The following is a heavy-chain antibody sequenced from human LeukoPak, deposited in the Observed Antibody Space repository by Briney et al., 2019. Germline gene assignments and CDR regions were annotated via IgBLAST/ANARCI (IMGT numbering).Heavy chain of an antibody. Sequence: PSETLSLTCTVSGGSISSSSYYWGWIRQPPGKGLEWIGSIYYSGSTYYNPSLKSRVTISVDTSKNQFSLKLSSVTAADTAVYYCARQDVVVVAATPDVFDYWSQGTLVTVSS. CDR2: IYYSGST. D-gene: IGHD2-15*01. J-gene: IGHJ4*02. CDR1: GGSISSSSYY. CDR3: ARQDVVVVAATPDVFDY. V-gene: IGHV4-39*01.